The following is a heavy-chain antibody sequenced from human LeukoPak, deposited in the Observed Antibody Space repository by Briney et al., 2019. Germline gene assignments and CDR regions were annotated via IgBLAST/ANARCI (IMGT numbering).Heavy chain of an antibody. D-gene: IGHD2-21*02. Sequence: GGSLRLSCAASGFTFSSHAMSWVRQAPGKGLEWASGISGRGDITVYADSVKGRFTISRDNSRNTLYLQMNSLRAEDTAVYYCAKDRLNRAYCGSDCYTAAFDYWGQGAQVTVSS. J-gene: IGHJ4*02. V-gene: IGHV3-23*01. CDR3: AKDRLNRAYCGSDCYTAAFDY. CDR1: GFTFSSHA. CDR2: ISGRGDIT.